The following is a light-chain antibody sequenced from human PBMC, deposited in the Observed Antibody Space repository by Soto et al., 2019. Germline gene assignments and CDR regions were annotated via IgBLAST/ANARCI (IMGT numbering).Light chain of an antibody. CDR2: DVS. CDR3: QPYDYSRT. CDR1: QSVSDS. Sequence: DIQMTQSPSTLSASVGDTVTITCRASQSVSDSLAWYQVKPGEAPKLLIFDVSNLETGVPSRFSGSGSGTEFRLSIRCLQPDDFATYYCQPYDYSRTFGQGTKVEIK. V-gene: IGKV1-5*01. J-gene: IGKJ1*01.